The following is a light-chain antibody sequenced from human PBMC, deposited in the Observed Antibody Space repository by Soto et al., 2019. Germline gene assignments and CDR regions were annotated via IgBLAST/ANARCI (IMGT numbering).Light chain of an antibody. CDR3: QQYNSYS. Sequence: IQLTQSPSTLPASVGDRVTLTCRASQSISNWLAWYQQKPGTAPKLLIYHASILETAVPSRFSGNGSGTEFTLTVSSLQPGDFATYYCQQYNSYSFGQGSRVEIK. V-gene: IGKV1-5*01. CDR1: QSISNW. CDR2: HAS. J-gene: IGKJ1*01.